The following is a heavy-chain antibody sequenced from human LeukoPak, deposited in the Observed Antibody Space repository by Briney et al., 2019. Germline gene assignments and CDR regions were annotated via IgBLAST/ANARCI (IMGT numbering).Heavy chain of an antibody. CDR3: ARQQYYGSGYGPFNY. D-gene: IGHD3-10*01. CDR1: GYSFTSYW. Sequence: GESLKISCKGSGYSFTSYWIGWVRQMPGKGLEWMGIIYPGDSDTRYSPSFQGQATISADKSISTAYLQWSSLKASDTAMYYCARQQYYGSGYGPFNYWGQGTLVTVSS. V-gene: IGHV5-51*01. J-gene: IGHJ4*02. CDR2: IYPGDSDT.